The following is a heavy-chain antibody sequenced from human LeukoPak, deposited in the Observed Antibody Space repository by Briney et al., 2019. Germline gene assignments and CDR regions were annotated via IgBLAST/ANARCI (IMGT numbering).Heavy chain of an antibody. CDR3: AREQVDRHGYSSSWYWFDP. CDR2: ISVHNGNT. V-gene: IGHV1-18*01. J-gene: IGHJ5*02. CDR1: GYSFNSYG. D-gene: IGHD6-13*01. Sequence: GASVKVSCKASGYSFNSYGISWVRQTPGQGLEWMGWISVHNGNTNYAQKLQGRVTMTTDTSTSTAYMELRSLRSDDTAVYYCAREQVDRHGYSSSWYWFDPWGQGTLVTVSS.